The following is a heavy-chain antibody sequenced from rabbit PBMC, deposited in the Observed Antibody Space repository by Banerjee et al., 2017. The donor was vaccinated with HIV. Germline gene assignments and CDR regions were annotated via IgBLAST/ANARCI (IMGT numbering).Heavy chain of an antibody. V-gene: IGHV1S47*01. Sequence: QEQLVESGGGLVTPGESLKLSCKASGIDFSSYGISWVRQAPGKGLEWIAYTDNGDGNTDYASWVNGRFTISETSSTTVTLQMTSLTAADTATYFCARYGGGYASLWGQGTLVTVS. CDR2: TDNGDGNT. CDR3: ARYGGGYASL. CDR1: GIDFSSYG. J-gene: IGHJ4*01. D-gene: IGHD6-1*01.